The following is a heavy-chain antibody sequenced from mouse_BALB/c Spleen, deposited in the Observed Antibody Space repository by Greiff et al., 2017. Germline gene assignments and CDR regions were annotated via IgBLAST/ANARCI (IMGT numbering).Heavy chain of an antibody. J-gene: IGHJ2*01. V-gene: IGHV5-17*02. Sequence: DVMLVESGGGLVQPGGSRKLSRAASGFTFSSFGMHWVRQAPEKGLEWVAYISSGSSTIYYADTVKGRFTISRDNPKNTLFLQMTSLRSEDTAMYYCARSGGYFDYWGQGTTLTVSA. D-gene: IGHD1-1*02. CDR1: GFTFSSFG. CDR3: ARSGGYFDY. CDR2: ISSGSSTI.